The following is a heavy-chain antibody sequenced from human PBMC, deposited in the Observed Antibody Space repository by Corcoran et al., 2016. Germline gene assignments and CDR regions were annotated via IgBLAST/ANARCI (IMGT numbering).Heavy chain of an antibody. D-gene: IGHD2-15*01. Sequence: EVQLVESGGGLVKPGGSLRLSCAASGFTFSSYSMNWVRQAPGKGLEWVSSISSSSSYIYYADSVKGRFTISRDNAKNSLYLQMNSLRAEETGVYYCARNGGGYCSGGSCFETKRPNYFDYWGQGTLVTVSS. CDR3: ARNGGGYCSGGSCFETKRPNYFDY. V-gene: IGHV3-21*01. CDR2: ISSSSSYI. J-gene: IGHJ4*02. CDR1: GFTFSSYS.